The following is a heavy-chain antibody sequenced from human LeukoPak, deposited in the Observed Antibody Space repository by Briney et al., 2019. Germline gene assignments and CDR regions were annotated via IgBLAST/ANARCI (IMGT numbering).Heavy chain of an antibody. Sequence: GGSLGLSCAASGFTFSTYVMHWVRQAPGKGLEWVAVIWYDGSKKDYADSVKGRFTISRDNSKNTLYLQMNSLRAEDTAVYYCARDPGIDGYWYFDLWGRGTLVTVSS. CDR1: GFTFSTYV. V-gene: IGHV3-33*01. D-gene: IGHD5-24*01. CDR2: IWYDGSKK. J-gene: IGHJ2*01. CDR3: ARDPGIDGYWYFDL.